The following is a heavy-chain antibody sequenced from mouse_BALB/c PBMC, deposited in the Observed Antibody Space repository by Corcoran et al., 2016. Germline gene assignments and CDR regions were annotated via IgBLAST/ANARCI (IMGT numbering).Heavy chain of an antibody. CDR2: IYWDDDK. J-gene: IGHJ4*01. Sequence: QVTLKESGPGILQPSQTLSLTCSFSGFSLSTSGMGVSWIRQPSGKGLEWLAHIYWDDDKRYNPSLKSRLTISKDTSRNQVFLKITSVDTADTATYYCARRAPGGYYAMDYWGQGTSGTVSS. CDR1: GFSLSTSGMG. CDR3: ARRAPGGYYAMDY. V-gene: IGHV8-12*01.